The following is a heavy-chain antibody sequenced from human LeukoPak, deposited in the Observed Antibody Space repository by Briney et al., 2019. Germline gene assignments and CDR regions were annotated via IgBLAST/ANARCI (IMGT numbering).Heavy chain of an antibody. CDR2: IYYSGST. CDR1: GGSISSSSYY. J-gene: IGHJ4*02. V-gene: IGHV4-39*01. Sequence: SETLSLTCTVSGGSISSSSYYWGWLRQPPGKGLEWIGSIYYSGSTYYNPSLKSRVTISVDTSKNQFSLKLSSVTAADTAVYYCARYYDILTGLDYWGQGTLVTVSS. D-gene: IGHD3-9*01. CDR3: ARYYDILTGLDY.